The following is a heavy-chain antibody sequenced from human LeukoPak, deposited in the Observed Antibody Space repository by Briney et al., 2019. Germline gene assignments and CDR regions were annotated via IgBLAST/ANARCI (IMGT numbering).Heavy chain of an antibody. D-gene: IGHD3-10*01. J-gene: IGHJ4*02. V-gene: IGHV1-8*01. CDR2: MNPNSGNT. CDR1: GYTFTSYD. CDR3: ARVGRLYGSGSYYTY. Sequence: ASVKVSCKASGYTFTSYDTNWVRQATGQGLEWMGWMNPNSGNTGYAQKFQGRVTMTRNTSISTAYMELSSLRSEDTAVYYCARVGRLYGSGSYYTYWGQGTLVTASS.